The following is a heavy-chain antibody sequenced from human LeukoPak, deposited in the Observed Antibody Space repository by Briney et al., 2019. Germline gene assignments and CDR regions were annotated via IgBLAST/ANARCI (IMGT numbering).Heavy chain of an antibody. Sequence: SETLSLTCAVYGGSFSGYYWSWIRQPPGKGLEWIGEINHSGSTNHNPSLKSRVTISVDTSKNQFSLKLSSVTAADTAVYYCALGYSYGTFDYWGQGTLVTVSS. V-gene: IGHV4-34*01. CDR3: ALGYSYGTFDY. CDR2: INHSGST. D-gene: IGHD5-18*01. J-gene: IGHJ4*02. CDR1: GGSFSGYY.